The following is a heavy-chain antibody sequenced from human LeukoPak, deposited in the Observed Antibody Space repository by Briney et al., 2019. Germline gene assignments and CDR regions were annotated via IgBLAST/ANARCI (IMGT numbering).Heavy chain of an antibody. CDR3: ARGADPHYYYYMDV. Sequence: GGSLRLSCAASGFTVSSNYMSWVRQAPGKGLEWVSVIYSGGSAYYADSVKGRFTISRDNSKNTLYLQMNSLRAEDTAVYYCARGADPHYYYYMDVWGKGTTVTISS. V-gene: IGHV3-66*01. CDR2: IYSGGSA. J-gene: IGHJ6*03. CDR1: GFTVSSNY.